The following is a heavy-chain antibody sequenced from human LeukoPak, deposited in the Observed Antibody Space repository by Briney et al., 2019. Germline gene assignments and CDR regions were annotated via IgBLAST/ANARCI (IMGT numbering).Heavy chain of an antibody. V-gene: IGHV3-23*01. Sequence: GGSLRLSCAASGFTFSSYAMSWVRQAPGKGLEWVSAISGSGGSTYYADSVKGRFTISRDNSKNTLYLQMNSLRAEDTAVYYCAEDNSITMIVVVTMAFDIWGQGTMVTVSS. CDR3: AEDNSITMIVVVTMAFDI. J-gene: IGHJ3*02. CDR1: GFTFSSYA. CDR2: ISGSGGST. D-gene: IGHD3-22*01.